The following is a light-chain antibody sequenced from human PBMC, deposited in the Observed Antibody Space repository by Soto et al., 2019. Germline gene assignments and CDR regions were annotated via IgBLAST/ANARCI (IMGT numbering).Light chain of an antibody. Sequence: DIQMTQSPSTLSASVGDRVTITCRASQSISSWLAWYQQKPGTAPKLLIYTASTLESGVPSRFSGSGSGTEFTRTISSLQPDDFATYYCQQYNSYPWTFGQGTKVEIK. J-gene: IGKJ1*01. V-gene: IGKV1-5*03. CDR3: QQYNSYPWT. CDR1: QSISSW. CDR2: TAS.